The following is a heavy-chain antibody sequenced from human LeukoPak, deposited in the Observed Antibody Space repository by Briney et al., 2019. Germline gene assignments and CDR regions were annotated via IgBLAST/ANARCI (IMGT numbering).Heavy chain of an antibody. Sequence: GESLKISCKGSGYSFTNYWIGWVRQMPGKGLEWMGIIYPSDSDTRYSPSFQGQVTISADKSISTAYLQWRSLKASDTAIYYCARRGRVSSRPRGWFDPWGQGTLVTVYS. D-gene: IGHD6-13*01. CDR2: IYPSDSDT. CDR3: ARRGRVSSRPRGWFDP. J-gene: IGHJ5*02. CDR1: GYSFTNYW. V-gene: IGHV5-51*01.